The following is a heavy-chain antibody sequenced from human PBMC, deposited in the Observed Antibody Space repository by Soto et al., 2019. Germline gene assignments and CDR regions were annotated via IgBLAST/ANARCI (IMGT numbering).Heavy chain of an antibody. CDR2: VSPYNGGI. CDR1: GYSFSSYG. V-gene: IGHV1-18*04. D-gene: IGHD4-17*01. Sequence: AAVKVSCKASGYSFSSYGFNWVRQAPGQGLEWMGWVSPYNGGINYGQKFQGRLTMTTDRSTSAAYMELTSLTFDDTAVYYCATDLLSWTTEPYSSVYWSQRSLVTV. J-gene: IGHJ4*01. CDR3: ATDLLSWTTEPYSSVY.